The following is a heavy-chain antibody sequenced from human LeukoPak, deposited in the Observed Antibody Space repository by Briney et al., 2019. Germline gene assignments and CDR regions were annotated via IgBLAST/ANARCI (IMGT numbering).Heavy chain of an antibody. CDR3: AKSPQPTVPNHFGY. CDR2: VTGSGGNT. CDR1: GFTFSSYA. J-gene: IGHJ4*02. D-gene: IGHD4-11*01. V-gene: IGHV3-23*01. Sequence: GGSLRLSCAASGFTFSSYAMSWVRQAPGKGLEWVSTVTGSGGNTYYADSVKGRFTISRDNSKSTLYLQMNSLRTDDTAEYYCAKSPQPTVPNHFGYWGQGTLVTVSS.